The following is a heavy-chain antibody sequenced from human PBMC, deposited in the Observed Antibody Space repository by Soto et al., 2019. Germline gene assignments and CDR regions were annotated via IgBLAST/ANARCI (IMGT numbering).Heavy chain of an antibody. D-gene: IGHD3-9*01. V-gene: IGHV3-23*01. CDR3: AKLRYFDWPSGGNWFDP. Sequence: PGKGLGWVAAISGSGGSTYYADSVKGRFTISRDNSKNTLYLQMNSLRAEDTAVYYCAKLRYFDWPSGGNWFDPWGQGTLVTGSS. J-gene: IGHJ5*02. CDR2: ISGSGGST.